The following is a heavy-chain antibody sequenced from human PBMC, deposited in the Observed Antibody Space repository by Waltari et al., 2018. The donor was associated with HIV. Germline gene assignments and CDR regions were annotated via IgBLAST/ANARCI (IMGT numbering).Heavy chain of an antibody. D-gene: IGHD7-27*01. J-gene: IGHJ6*02. Sequence: QVQLHQSGPGLVKPLQPLSLTCALSGDSVSRNIAASHWISQSPSRGLEWLGRTYYRSKWYNDYAVSVKSRITINPDTSKNQFSLQLNAVTPEDTAVYYCAREPGWGSRAYYYGMDVWGQGTTVTVSS. CDR2: TYYRSKWYN. V-gene: IGHV6-1*01. CDR3: AREPGWGSRAYYYGMDV. CDR1: GDSVSRNIAA.